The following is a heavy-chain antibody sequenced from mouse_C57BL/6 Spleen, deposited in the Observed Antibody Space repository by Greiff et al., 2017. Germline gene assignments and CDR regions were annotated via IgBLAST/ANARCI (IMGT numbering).Heavy chain of an antibody. CDR3: AMRRWLDFDY. CDR1: GYTFTSYW. Sequence: VQLQQPGAELVKPGASVKMSCKASGYTFTSYWITWVKQRPGQGLEWIGDIYPGSGSTNYNEKFKGKATLTVDTSSSPAYMQLSSLTSEDSAVYYCAMRRWLDFDYWGQGTTLTVSS. V-gene: IGHV1-55*01. J-gene: IGHJ2*01. CDR2: IYPGSGST. D-gene: IGHD2-3*01.